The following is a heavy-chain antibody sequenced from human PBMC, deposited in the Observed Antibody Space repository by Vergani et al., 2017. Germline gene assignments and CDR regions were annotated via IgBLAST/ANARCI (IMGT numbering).Heavy chain of an antibody. J-gene: IGHJ4*02. CDR3: ARGFITMVRGVTVGYFDY. D-gene: IGHD3-10*01. CDR2: IYYSGST. V-gene: IGHV4-59*01. CDR1: GGSISSYY. Sequence: QVQLQESGPGLVKPSETLSLTCTVSGGSISSYYWSWIRQPPGKGLEWIGYIYYSGSTNYNPSLKSRVTISVDTSKNQFSLKLSSVTAADTAVYYCARGFITMVRGVTVGYFDYWGQGTLVTVSS.